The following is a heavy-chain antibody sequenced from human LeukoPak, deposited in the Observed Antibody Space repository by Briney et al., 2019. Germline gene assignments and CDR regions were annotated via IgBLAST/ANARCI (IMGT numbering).Heavy chain of an antibody. CDR1: GGSISSYY. J-gene: IGHJ4*02. D-gene: IGHD6-19*01. Sequence: SETLSLTCTVSGGSISSYYWSWIRQPPGKGLEWIGYIYYSGSTNYNPSLKSRVTISVDTSKNQFSLKLSSVTAADTAVYYCARHPGNEQWLAPYYFDYWGQGTLVTVSS. CDR2: IYYSGST. CDR3: ARHPGNEQWLAPYYFDY. V-gene: IGHV4-59*08.